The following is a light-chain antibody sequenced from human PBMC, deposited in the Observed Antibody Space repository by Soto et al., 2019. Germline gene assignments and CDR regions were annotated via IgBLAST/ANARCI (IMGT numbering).Light chain of an antibody. CDR3: QQLHGYPIT. Sequence: EICITQSPATLSVSPGEIATLSCRASQSVSSNLAWYQQKPGQAPRLLIYGASTRATGIPARFSGSGSGTHFTLTISSLQPEDFATYYCQQLHGYPITFGQGTRLEIK. J-gene: IGKJ5*01. CDR1: QSVSSN. V-gene: IGKV3-15*01. CDR2: GAS.